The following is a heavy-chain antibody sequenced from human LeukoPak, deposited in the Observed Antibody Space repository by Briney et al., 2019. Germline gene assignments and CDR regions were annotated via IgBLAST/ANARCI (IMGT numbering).Heavy chain of an antibody. Sequence: GGSLRLSCAASGFTFSTYAMYWVRQAPGQGLEWVALISYDGNNKYYADSVKGRFTISRDNSKNTLYVQMNSLRAEDTAVYYCARDCNLYDFWGGFQTWGQGTLVTVSS. V-gene: IGHV3-30*04. CDR1: GFTFSTYA. J-gene: IGHJ5*02. CDR3: ARDCNLYDFWGGFQT. D-gene: IGHD3-3*01. CDR2: ISYDGNNK.